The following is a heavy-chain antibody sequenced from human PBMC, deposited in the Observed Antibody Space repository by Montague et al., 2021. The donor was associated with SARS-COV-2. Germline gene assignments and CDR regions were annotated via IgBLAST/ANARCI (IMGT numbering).Heavy chain of an antibody. V-gene: IGHV6-1*01. Sequence: CAISGDSVSNNRVAWTWFRQSPSRGLEWLGRTYYRSNWYNDYATSVKGRITVNPDTSKNQFSLQLNSVTPDDTAGYYCARGHRAHDMDVWGHGTAVTVSS. CDR1: GDSVSNNRVA. CDR3: ARGHRAHDMDV. J-gene: IGHJ6*02. CDR2: TYYRSNWYN.